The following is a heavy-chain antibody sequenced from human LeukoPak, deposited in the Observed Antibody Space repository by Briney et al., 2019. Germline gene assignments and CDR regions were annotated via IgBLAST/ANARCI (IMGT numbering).Heavy chain of an antibody. V-gene: IGHV3-23*01. CDR3: ANLHVRDPGNFEY. J-gene: IGHJ4*02. CDR2: ISGSGGST. CDR1: GFTFSSYD. Sequence: GGSLRLSCAASGFTFSSYDMRWVRQAPGKGLEWVSSISGSGGSTYYADSVKGRFTISRDNSKNTLYLQMNSLRAEDTAVYYCANLHVRDPGNFEYRGEGTLVTVSP.